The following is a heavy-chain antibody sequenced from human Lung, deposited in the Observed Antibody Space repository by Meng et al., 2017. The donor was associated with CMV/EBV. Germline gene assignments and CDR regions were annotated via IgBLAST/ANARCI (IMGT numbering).Heavy chain of an antibody. CDR3: ARGGNFDP. J-gene: IGHJ5*02. D-gene: IGHD2/OR15-2a*01. Sequence: QVQLVQSGSKLKNPGASVKVSCKASGYTFSTYTIKWVRQAHGRGLEWMGWISTNTGTPTYTQGFTGRFVFSLDTSVSTAYLQISSLKAEATAVYHCARGGNFDPWGQGTLVTVSS. CDR2: ISTNTGTP. V-gene: IGHV7-4-1*02. CDR1: GYTFSTYT.